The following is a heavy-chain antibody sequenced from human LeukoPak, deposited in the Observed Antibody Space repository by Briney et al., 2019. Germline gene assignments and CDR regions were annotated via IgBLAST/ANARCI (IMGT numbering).Heavy chain of an antibody. CDR3: ARGGSSSFHLFDY. J-gene: IGHJ4*02. CDR2: IIPIFGTA. CDR1: GGTFSSYA. D-gene: IGHD6-6*01. V-gene: IGHV1-69*05. Sequence: SVKVSCKASGGTFSSYAISWVRQAPGQGLEWMGGIIPIFGTANYAQKFQGRVTITTDESTSAAYMELSSLRSEDTAVYYCARGGSSSFHLFDYWGQGTLVTVSS.